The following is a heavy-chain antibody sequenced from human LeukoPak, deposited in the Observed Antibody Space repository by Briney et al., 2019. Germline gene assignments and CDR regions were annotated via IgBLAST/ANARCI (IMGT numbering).Heavy chain of an antibody. CDR3: AKGRWNFDY. Sequence: PGASLRLSCVASGFTFSSYGMSWVRQAPGKGLEWVSGISGSGGSSGGSTYYADSVKGRFTISRDNSKNTLYLQMNSLRAKDTAVYYCAKGRWNFDYWGQGTLVTVSS. V-gene: IGHV3-23*01. J-gene: IGHJ4*02. D-gene: IGHD1-1*01. CDR2: ISGSGGSSGGST. CDR1: GFTFSSYG.